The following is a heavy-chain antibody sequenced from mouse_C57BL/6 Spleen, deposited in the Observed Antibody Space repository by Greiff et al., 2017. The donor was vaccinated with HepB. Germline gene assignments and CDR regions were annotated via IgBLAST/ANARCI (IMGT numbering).Heavy chain of an antibody. Sequence: QVQLKESGAELVRPGASVKMSCKASGYTFTSYNMHWVKQTPRQGLEWIGAIYPGNGDTSYNQKFKGKATLTVDKSSSTAYMQLSSLPSEDSAVYFFARGLLRSYYAMDYWGQGTSVTVSS. J-gene: IGHJ4*01. V-gene: IGHV1-12*01. CDR2: IYPGNGDT. CDR3: ARGLLRSYYAMDY. CDR1: GYTFTSYN. D-gene: IGHD2-4*01.